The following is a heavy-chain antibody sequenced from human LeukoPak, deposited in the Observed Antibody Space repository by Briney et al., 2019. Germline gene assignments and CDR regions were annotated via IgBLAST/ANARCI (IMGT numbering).Heavy chain of an antibody. J-gene: IGHJ5*02. V-gene: IGHV3-23*01. CDR2: ISASGGST. CDR1: GFTFSSSA. CDR3: ARGIGYFDWLFFS. Sequence: PGGSLRLSCAASGFTFSSSAMSWVRQVPGKGLEWVSGISASGGSTYYADSVKGRFTISRDNAKNSLYLQMTSLKAEDTAVYFCARGIGYFDWLFFSWGQGTLLTVSS. D-gene: IGHD3-9*01.